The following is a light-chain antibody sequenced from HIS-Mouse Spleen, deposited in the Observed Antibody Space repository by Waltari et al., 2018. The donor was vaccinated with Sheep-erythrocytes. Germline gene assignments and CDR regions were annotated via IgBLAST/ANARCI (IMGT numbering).Light chain of an antibody. CDR3: CSYAGSYNHV. J-gene: IGLJ1*01. V-gene: IGLV2-8*01. CDR1: SSYLGCYNS. CDR2: DVS. Sequence: QSALTQPPSPSGSPGQSVTISFTGTSSYLGCYNSFSWYQQHPRKAPKLMIYDVSKRPSGVPDRFSGSKSGNTASLTISGLQAEDEADYYCCSYAGSYNHVFATGTKVTVL.